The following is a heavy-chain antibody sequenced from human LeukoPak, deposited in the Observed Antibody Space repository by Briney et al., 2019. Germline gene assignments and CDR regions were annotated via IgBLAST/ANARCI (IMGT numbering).Heavy chain of an antibody. Sequence: SETLSLTYAVSGGSISSGGYSWSWIRQPPGKGLEWIGYIYHSGSTYYNPSLKSRVTISVDRSKNQFSLKLSSVTAADTAVYYCARGMFEGYYYYYGMDVWGQGTTVTVSS. J-gene: IGHJ6*02. CDR2: IYHSGST. CDR3: ARGMFEGYYYYYGMDV. D-gene: IGHD3-16*01. V-gene: IGHV4-30-2*01. CDR1: GGSISSGGYS.